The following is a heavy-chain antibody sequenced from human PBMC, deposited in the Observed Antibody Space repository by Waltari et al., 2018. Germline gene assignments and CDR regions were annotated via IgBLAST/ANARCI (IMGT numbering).Heavy chain of an antibody. CDR3: ASLSPVDY. CDR2: VIPIVGIA. J-gene: IGHJ4*02. CDR1: GGTLSSYA. V-gene: IGHV1-69*10. Sequence: QVQLVQSGAEVKKPGSSVKVSCKASGGTLSSYAINWVRQAPGQGLEWMGGVIPIVGIANYAQKFQGRVTIIADTSTTTAYMELSSLRSEDTALYYCASLSPVDYWGQGTLVTVSS.